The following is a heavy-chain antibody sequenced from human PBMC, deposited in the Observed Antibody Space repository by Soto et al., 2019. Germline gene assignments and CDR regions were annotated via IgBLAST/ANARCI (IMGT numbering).Heavy chain of an antibody. CDR2: FDPEGGET. CDR3: ATRPLGITIFQRAFDY. D-gene: IGHD3-9*01. V-gene: IGHV1-24*01. CDR1: GYTLTELS. Sequence: GASVKVSCKVSGYTLTELSMHWVRQAPGKGLEWMGGFDPEGGETIYAQKFQGRVTMTEDTSTDTAYMELSSLRSEDTDVYYCATRPLGITIFQRAFDYWGQGTLVTVSS. J-gene: IGHJ4*02.